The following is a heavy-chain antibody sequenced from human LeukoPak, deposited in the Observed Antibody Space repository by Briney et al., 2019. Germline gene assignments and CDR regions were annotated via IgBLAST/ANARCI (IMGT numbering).Heavy chain of an antibody. D-gene: IGHD1-26*01. V-gene: IGHV4-61*08. J-gene: IGHJ4*02. CDR1: GGSISSGDYY. CDR3: ARERWELPGYFDY. CDR2: IYYSGST. Sequence: SQTLSLTCTVSGGSISSGDYYWSWIRQPPGKGLEWIGYIYYSGSTNYNPSLKSRVTISVDTSKNQFSLKLSSVTAADTAVYYCARERWELPGYFDYWGQGTLVNVSS.